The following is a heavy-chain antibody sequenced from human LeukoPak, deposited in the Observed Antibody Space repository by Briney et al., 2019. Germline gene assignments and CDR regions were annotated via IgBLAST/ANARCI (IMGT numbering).Heavy chain of an antibody. CDR1: GFTFSDYA. CDR2: ISGRGDYT. CDR3: AKDRNYYGSGSSNWFDP. V-gene: IGHV3-23*01. Sequence: GGSLRLSCAAFGFTFSDYAMNWVRQAPGRGLEWVSTISGRGDYTYYADSVKGQFTISRDNSNNTMYLQINSLRAEDTAVYYCAKDRNYYGSGSSNWFDPWGQGTLVTVSS. J-gene: IGHJ5*02. D-gene: IGHD3-10*01.